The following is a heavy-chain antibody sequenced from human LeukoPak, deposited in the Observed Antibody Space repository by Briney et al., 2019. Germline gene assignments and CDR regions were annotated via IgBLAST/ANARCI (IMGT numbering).Heavy chain of an antibody. CDR2: IIPIFGTA. CDR1: GGTSSSYA. D-gene: IGHD4-17*01. CDR3: ARDPSLYGDYGSY. V-gene: IGHV1-69*13. J-gene: IGHJ4*02. Sequence: SVKVSCKASGGTSSSYAISWVRQAPGQGLEWMGGIIPIFGTANYAQKFQGRVTITADESTSTAYMELSSLRSEDTAVYYCARDPSLYGDYGSYWGQGTLVTVSS.